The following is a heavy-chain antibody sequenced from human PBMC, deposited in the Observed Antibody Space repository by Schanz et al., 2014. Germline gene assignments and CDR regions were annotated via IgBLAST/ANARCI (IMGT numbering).Heavy chain of an antibody. V-gene: IGHV3-30*18. CDR2: ISYDGNNK. Sequence: HLVESGGGLIQPGGSLRLSCAASGFTVSDNYMTWVRQAPGKGLEWVALISYDGNNKYYADSVKGRFTISRDNSKNTLYLRMISLRAEDTAVYYCAKCIGWYGRCAFDIWGQGTMVTVSS. CDR3: AKCIGWYGRCAFDI. J-gene: IGHJ3*02. D-gene: IGHD6-19*01. CDR1: GFTVSDNY.